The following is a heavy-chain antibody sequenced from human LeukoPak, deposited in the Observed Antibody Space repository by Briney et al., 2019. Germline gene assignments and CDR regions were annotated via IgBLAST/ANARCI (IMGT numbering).Heavy chain of an antibody. V-gene: IGHV4-39*01. Sequence: SETLSLTCTVSGGSIISTTYYWGWIRQPPGKGLEWIVSIYYSGSTYYSPSLKSRLTISVDTSKNQFSLKLSSVTAADTAVYYCARGLSAAVDYWGQGTLVTVSS. J-gene: IGHJ4*02. CDR1: GGSIISTTYY. CDR3: ARGLSAAVDY. D-gene: IGHD6-13*01. CDR2: IYYSGST.